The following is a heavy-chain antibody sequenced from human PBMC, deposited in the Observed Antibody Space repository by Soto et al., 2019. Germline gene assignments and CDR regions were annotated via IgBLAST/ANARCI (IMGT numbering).Heavy chain of an antibody. CDR2: ISWNSGSI. V-gene: IGHV3-9*01. CDR3: AKDGTAIDVGAFDI. J-gene: IGHJ3*02. CDR1: GFTFDDYA. Sequence: ESGGGLVQPGRSLRLSCAASGFTFDDYAMHWVRQAPGKGLEWVSGISWNSGSIGYADSVKGRFTISRDNAKNSLYLQMNSLRAEDTALYYCAKDGTAIDVGAFDIWGQGTMVTVSS. D-gene: IGHD5-18*01.